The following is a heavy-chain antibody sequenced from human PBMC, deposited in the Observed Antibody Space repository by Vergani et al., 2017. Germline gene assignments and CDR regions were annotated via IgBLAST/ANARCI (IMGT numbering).Heavy chain of an antibody. D-gene: IGHD1-1*01. J-gene: IGHJ5*01. CDR2: ISHDGGDT. CDR3: ARGGARGTTLSTTWFDS. CDR1: GFTFRNYI. Sequence: VQLVESGGGVVQPGRSLRLSCAASGFTFRNYIMHWVRHTPGRGLEYVSGISHDGGDTYHANSVRGRFTISRDNSKNTVYLQMGSLETEDTAVYYCARGGARGTTLSTTWFDSWGQGTLVTVSS. V-gene: IGHV3-64*01.